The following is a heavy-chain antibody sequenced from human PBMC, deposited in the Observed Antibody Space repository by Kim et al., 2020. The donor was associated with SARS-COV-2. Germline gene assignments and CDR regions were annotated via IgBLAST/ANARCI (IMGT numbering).Heavy chain of an antibody. CDR1: GGSISSSSYY. CDR3: AAPIVGATPTYYGMDV. J-gene: IGHJ6*02. Sequence: SETLSLTCTVSGGSISSSSYYWGWIRQPPGKGLEWIGSIYYSGSTYYNPAIKSRVTISVDTSKNQFSLKLSSVTAADTAVYYCAAPIVGATPTYYGMDVWGQGTTVTVSS. V-gene: IGHV4-39*01. CDR2: IYYSGST. D-gene: IGHD1-26*01.